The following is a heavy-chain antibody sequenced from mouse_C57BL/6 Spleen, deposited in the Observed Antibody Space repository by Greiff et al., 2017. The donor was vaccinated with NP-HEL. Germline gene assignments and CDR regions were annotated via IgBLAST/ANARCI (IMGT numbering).Heavy chain of an antibody. V-gene: IGHV1-81*01. D-gene: IGHD1-1*01. CDR2: IYPRSGNT. J-gene: IGHJ1*03. CDR3: ARYYGRSYGYFDV. CDR1: GYTFTSYG. Sequence: VQWVESGAELARPGASVKLSCKASGYTFTSYGISWVKQRTGQGLEWIGEIYPRSGNTYYNEKFKGKATLTADKSSSTAYMELRSLTSEDSAVYFCARYYGRSYGYFDVWGTGTTVTVSS.